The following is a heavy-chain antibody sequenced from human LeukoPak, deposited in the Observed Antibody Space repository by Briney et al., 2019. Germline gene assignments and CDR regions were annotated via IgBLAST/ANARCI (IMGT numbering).Heavy chain of an antibody. CDR3: AGTYYYDSSGYYHYSL. CDR2: IYYSGST. CDR1: GGSISSSDYY. J-gene: IGHJ4*02. D-gene: IGHD3-22*01. Sequence: SGTLSLTCTVSGGSISSSDYYWGWIRQPPGKGLEWIGSIYYSGSTYNNPSLKSRVTILLDTSKNQFSLKLSSVTAADTAVYYCAGTYYYDSSGYYHYSLWGQGTLVTVSS. V-gene: IGHV4-39*07.